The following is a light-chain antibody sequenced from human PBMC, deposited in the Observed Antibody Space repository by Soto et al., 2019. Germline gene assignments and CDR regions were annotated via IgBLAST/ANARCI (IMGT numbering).Light chain of an antibody. CDR1: QSISSW. V-gene: IGKV1-5*01. CDR2: DAS. CDR3: QQYNSYWT. J-gene: IGKJ1*01. Sequence: DIQMTQSPSTLSASVGDRVTITCRASQSISSWLAWYQQKPGKXPXXLIFDASNLKSGVSSRFSGSGSGTEFTLTISRLQPDDVATYYCQQYNSYWTFGQGTKVDIK.